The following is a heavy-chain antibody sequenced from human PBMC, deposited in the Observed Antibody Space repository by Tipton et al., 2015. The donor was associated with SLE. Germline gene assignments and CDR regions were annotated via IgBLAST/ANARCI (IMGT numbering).Heavy chain of an antibody. J-gene: IGHJ4*02. CDR2: MNPNSGNT. Sequence: QSGPEVKKPGSSVKVSCKTSGYTFSSYDINWVRQATGQGLEWMGWMNPNSGNTGYAQKFQGRVTMTRSTSISTAYMELSSLKSEDTAVYYCARRALSGYYDYWGQGTLVTVSS. CDR3: ARRALSGYYDY. D-gene: IGHD3-22*01. V-gene: IGHV1-8*01. CDR1: GYTFSSYD.